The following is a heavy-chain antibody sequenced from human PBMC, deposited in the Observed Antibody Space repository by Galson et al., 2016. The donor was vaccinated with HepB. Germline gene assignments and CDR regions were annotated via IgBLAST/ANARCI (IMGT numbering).Heavy chain of an antibody. J-gene: IGHJ3*02. Sequence: PALVKPTQTLTLTCTFSGFSLSTSGMCVSWIRQPPGKALEWLALIDWDDDKYYSTSLKTRLTISKDTSKNQVVLTMTNMDPVDTATYYCARSPRYSSSRDAFDIWGQGTMVTVSS. CDR3: ARSPRYSSSRDAFDI. D-gene: IGHD6-13*01. V-gene: IGHV2-70*01. CDR2: IDWDDDK. CDR1: GFSLSTSGMC.